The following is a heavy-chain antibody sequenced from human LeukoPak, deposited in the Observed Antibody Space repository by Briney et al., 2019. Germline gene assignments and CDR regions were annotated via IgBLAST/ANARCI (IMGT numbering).Heavy chain of an antibody. V-gene: IGHV3-23*01. Sequence: GGSLRLSCAVAGFTFSNYPMSWVRQAPGKGLEWVSAVSGGSTFYADSVKGRFTISRDNSKNTLYLQIDSLRAEDTAVYYCAKVPAVAGKKNWFDPWGLGTLVTVSS. CDR3: AKVPAVAGKKNWFDP. CDR1: GFTFSNYP. D-gene: IGHD6-19*01. CDR2: VSGGST. J-gene: IGHJ5*02.